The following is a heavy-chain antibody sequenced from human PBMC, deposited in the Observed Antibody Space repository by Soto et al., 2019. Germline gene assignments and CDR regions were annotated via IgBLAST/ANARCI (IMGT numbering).Heavy chain of an antibody. J-gene: IGHJ4*02. V-gene: IGHV1-18*04. D-gene: IGHD6-6*01. CDR1: GYTFTTFG. Sequence: QVQLVQSGAEVKKPGASVKVSCKASGYTFTTFGFSWVRQAPGQGLEWMGWISTYNGNTNYTQKFQGRVTMTTDTSTSTAYMGLRGLRSDDTAVYYCARPFYGSSSGLDYYYFDYWGQGTLVTVSS. CDR2: ISTYNGNT. CDR3: ARPFYGSSSGLDYYYFDY.